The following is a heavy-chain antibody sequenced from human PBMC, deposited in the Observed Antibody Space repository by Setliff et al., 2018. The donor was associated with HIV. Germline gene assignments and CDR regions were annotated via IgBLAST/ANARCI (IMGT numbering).Heavy chain of an antibody. J-gene: IGHJ3*02. Sequence: ASVKVSCKASGYTFINYGITWVRQAPGQGLEWMGWINGYNGNTHPAQTVQGRVTMTTDTSTSTAYMELRSLRFDDTAVYYCARLTSYYDSSGQPQGAPEIWGQGTMVTVSS. CDR1: GYTFINYG. V-gene: IGHV1-18*01. CDR3: ARLTSYYDSSGQPQGAPEI. CDR2: INGYNGNT. D-gene: IGHD3-22*01.